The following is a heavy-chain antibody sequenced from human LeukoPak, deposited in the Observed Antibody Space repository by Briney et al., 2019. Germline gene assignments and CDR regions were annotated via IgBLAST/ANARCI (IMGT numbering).Heavy chain of an antibody. D-gene: IGHD3-10*01. CDR1: GYSISSGDY. V-gene: IGHV4-38-2*02. J-gene: IGHJ4*02. CDR2: IFHSGST. Sequence: SETLSLTCIVSGYSISSGDYWGWIRQPPGKGLEWIGSIFHSGSTYYNPSLKSRVTISVHTSKNQFSLKLSSVTAADTAVYYCAKHYMGSYYNRGLDYWGQGTLVTVSS. CDR3: AKHYMGSYYNRGLDY.